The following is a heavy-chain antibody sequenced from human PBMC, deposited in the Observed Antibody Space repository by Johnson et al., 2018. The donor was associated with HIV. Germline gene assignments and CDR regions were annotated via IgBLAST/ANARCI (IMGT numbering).Heavy chain of an antibody. J-gene: IGHJ3*02. CDR3: AKPEGKPGYGGILDAFDI. V-gene: IGHV3-66*04. D-gene: IGHD4-23*01. CDR2: IYSGGST. CDR1: GFTFDDYG. Sequence: VQLVESGGGLVQPGGSLRLSCAAAGFTFDDYGMSWVRQAPGKGLEWVSVIYSGGSTYYADSVKGRFPISRDNSKNTLYLQMNSLRAEDTAVYYCAKPEGKPGYGGILDAFDIWGQGTMVTVSS.